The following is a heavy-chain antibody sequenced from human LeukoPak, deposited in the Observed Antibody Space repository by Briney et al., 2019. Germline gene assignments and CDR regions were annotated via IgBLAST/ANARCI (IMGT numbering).Heavy chain of an antibody. CDR1: GFTLSSHW. J-gene: IGHJ4*02. CDR3: ARGEVVVVAATILTSFDY. CDR2: INQDESEK. D-gene: IGHD2-15*01. Sequence: GGSLRLSCAASGFTLSSHWMSWVRQAPGKGLEWVANINQDESEKYYVDSVKGRFTISRDNAKNSLYLQMNSLRAEDTAVYYCARGEVVVVAATILTSFDYWGQGTLVTVSS. V-gene: IGHV3-7*01.